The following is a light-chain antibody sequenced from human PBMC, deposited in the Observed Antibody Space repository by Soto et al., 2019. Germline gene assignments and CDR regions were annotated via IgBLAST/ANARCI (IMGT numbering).Light chain of an antibody. J-gene: IGKJ2*01. CDR3: QQRSNWLRYT. CDR2: DAS. CDR1: QSVSSY. Sequence: EIVLTQYPATLSLSPGERATLSCRASQSVSSYLAWYQQKPGQAPRLLIYDASNRATGIPARFSGSGSGTDFTLTISSLEPEYFAVYYCQQRSNWLRYTFGQGTKLEIK. V-gene: IGKV3-11*01.